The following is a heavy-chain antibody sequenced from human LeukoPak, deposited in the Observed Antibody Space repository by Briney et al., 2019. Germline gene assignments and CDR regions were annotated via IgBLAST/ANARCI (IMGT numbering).Heavy chain of an antibody. CDR3: AIQPTLHPRVALYSGQFDY. Sequence: PGGSLRLSCAASGFTFSSYAMHWVRQAPGKGLEWVAVISYDGSNKYYADSVKGRFTISRDNSKNTLYLQMNSLRAEDTAVYYCAIQPTLHPRVALYSGQFDYWGQGTLVTVSS. D-gene: IGHD5-12*01. CDR2: ISYDGSNK. J-gene: IGHJ4*02. V-gene: IGHV3-30*04. CDR1: GFTFSSYA.